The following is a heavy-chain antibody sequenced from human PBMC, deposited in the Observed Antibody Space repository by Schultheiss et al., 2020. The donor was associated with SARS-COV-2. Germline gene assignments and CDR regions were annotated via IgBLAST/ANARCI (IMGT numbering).Heavy chain of an antibody. Sequence: GGSLRLSCAASGFTFSSFDMHWVRQAPGKGLEWVAVISSDGSNEYYADSAKGRFTISRDNSKNTLYLQMNSLRAEDTAVYYCARDEGRGTYRPFDYWGQGTLVTVSS. V-gene: IGHV3-30-3*01. J-gene: IGHJ4*02. D-gene: IGHD1-7*01. CDR2: ISSDGSNE. CDR3: ARDEGRGTYRPFDY. CDR1: GFTFSSFD.